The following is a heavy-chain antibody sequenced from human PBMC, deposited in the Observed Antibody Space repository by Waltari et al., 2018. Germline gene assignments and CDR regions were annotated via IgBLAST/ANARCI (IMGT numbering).Heavy chain of an antibody. CDR3: ASLGLNYGDHDY. J-gene: IGHJ4*02. CDR1: GGSISSYY. D-gene: IGHD4-17*01. CDR2: IYYSGST. V-gene: IGHV4-59*01. Sequence: QVQLQESGPGLVKPSETLSLTCTVSGGSISSYYWSWIRQPPGKGLEWIGYIYYSGSTNYNPSLKSRVTISVDTSKNQFSLKLSSVTAADTAVYYYASLGLNYGDHDYWGQGTLVTVSS.